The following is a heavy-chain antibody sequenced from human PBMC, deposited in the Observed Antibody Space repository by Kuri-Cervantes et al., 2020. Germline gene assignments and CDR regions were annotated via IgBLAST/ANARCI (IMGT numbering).Heavy chain of an antibody. D-gene: IGHD3-22*01. CDR3: AKVGSGYFRFDY. CDR2: ISGSGGST. Sequence: GESLMISCAASGFTFSSYAMSWVRQAPGKGLEWVSAISGSGGSTYYADSVKGRFTISRDNSKNTLYLQMNSLRAEDTAVYYCAKVGSGYFRFDYWGQGTLVTVSS. J-gene: IGHJ4*02. CDR1: GFTFSSYA. V-gene: IGHV3-23*01.